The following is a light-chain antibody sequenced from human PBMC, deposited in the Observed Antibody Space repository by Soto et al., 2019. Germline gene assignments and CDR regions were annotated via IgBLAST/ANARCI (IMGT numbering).Light chain of an antibody. CDR3: QQSHSTPPIT. Sequence: DFQMTQSQSSLSASVGDRVTITCRASQSIGDYLNWYQHKPGEAPKLLIYAASSLQSGVPSRFSGSGSGTDFTLTITSLQPEDFATYYCQQSHSTPPITFGQGTRLENK. V-gene: IGKV1-39*01. CDR2: AAS. CDR1: QSIGDY. J-gene: IGKJ5*01.